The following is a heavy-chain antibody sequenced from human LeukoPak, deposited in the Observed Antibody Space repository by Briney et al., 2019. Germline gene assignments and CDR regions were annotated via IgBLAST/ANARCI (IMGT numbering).Heavy chain of an antibody. CDR2: IYYSGST. V-gene: IGHV4-31*03. Sequence: SETLSLTCTVSGGSISSGGYSWSWIRQHPGKGLEWIGYIYYSGSTYYNPSLKSRVTISVDTSKNQFSLKLSSVTAADTAVYYCARAEDIVVVVAAYGAFDIWGQGTMVTVSS. J-gene: IGHJ3*02. CDR3: ARAEDIVVVVAAYGAFDI. CDR1: GGSISSGGYS. D-gene: IGHD2-15*01.